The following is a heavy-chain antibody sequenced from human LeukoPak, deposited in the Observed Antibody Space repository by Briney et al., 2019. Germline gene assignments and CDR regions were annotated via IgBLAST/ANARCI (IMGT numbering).Heavy chain of an antibody. CDR3: ASYCSGGSCNGGY. V-gene: IGHV3-21*01. J-gene: IGHJ4*02. CDR1: GFTFSSYS. Sequence: GGSLRLSCAASGFTFSSYSMNWVRQAPGKGLEWVSSISSSSSYRYYADSVKGRFTISRDNAKNSLYLQMNSLRAEDTAVYYCASYCSGGSCNGGYWGQGTLVTVSS. CDR2: ISSSSSYR. D-gene: IGHD2-15*01.